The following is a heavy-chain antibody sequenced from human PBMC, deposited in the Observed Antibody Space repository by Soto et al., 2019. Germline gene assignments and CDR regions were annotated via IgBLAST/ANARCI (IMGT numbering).Heavy chain of an antibody. J-gene: IGHJ4*02. CDR3: ARGGRGYEFDY. CDR1: GFTFSSYA. Sequence: PGGSLRLSCAASGFTFSSYAMHCVRQAPGKGLEYVSGISSNGGSTDYANSVKGRFTISRDNSKNTLYLQMGSLRAEDMAVYYCARGGRGYEFDYWGQGTLVTVSS. CDR2: ISSNGGST. D-gene: IGHD5-12*01. V-gene: IGHV3-64*01.